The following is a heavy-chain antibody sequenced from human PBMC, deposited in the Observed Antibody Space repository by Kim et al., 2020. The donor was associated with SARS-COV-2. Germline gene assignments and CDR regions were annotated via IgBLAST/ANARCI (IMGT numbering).Heavy chain of an antibody. Sequence: GGSLRLSCAASGFTFSSYWMSWVRQTPGKGLEWVANIKQVGSEKNFVDSVKGRFTISRDNAKNSLYLQMNSLRAEDTAVYYCARGKTTVIPGYFDLWGRG. V-gene: IGHV3-7*01. CDR3: ARGKTTVIPGYFDL. CDR2: IKQVGSEK. CDR1: GFTFSSYW. J-gene: IGHJ2*01. D-gene: IGHD4-17*01.